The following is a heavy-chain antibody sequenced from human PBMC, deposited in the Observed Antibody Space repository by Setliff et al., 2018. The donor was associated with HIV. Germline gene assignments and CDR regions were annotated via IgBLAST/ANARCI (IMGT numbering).Heavy chain of an antibody. D-gene: IGHD6-19*01. Sequence: PGESLKISCAASGFTFSTFSIHWVRQAPGKGLEWVAVIRHNGRNQYYAESVKGRFTASRDNPKNTVSLQLNSLRIEDTAVYYCVTGLGRGWASWGQGTLVTVSS. V-gene: IGHV3-30*02. J-gene: IGHJ1*01. CDR1: GFTFSTFS. CDR2: IRHNGRNQ. CDR3: VTGLGRGWAS.